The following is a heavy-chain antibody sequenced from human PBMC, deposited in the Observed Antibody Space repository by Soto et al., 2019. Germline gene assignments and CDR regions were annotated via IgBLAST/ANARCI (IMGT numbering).Heavy chain of an antibody. CDR3: PRAPLYHKVNWFDL. J-gene: IGHJ5*02. CDR2: IYFTGIT. CDR1: SGSSSRCGYY. V-gene: IGHV4-31*03. Sequence: PAESLSIRRTGTSGSSSRCGYYGDWIWEDSVKGLEWIGYIYFTGITYSTPSLKSRVTLSVDTSKSQFSLKLRSVTAAEIAIYHCPRAPLYHKVNWFDLWGRGGFLTVSA.